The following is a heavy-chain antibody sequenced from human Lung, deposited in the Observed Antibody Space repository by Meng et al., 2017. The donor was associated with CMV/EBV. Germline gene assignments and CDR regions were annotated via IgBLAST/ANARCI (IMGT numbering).Heavy chain of an antibody. Sequence: GGSXRLSCAASGFTFRNYWMSGVRQAPGKGLEWVANIKGDGSDKGYVDSVKGRFTISRDNARNSLYMEMNSLRAEDTAVYYCVPHDCAMDVWGQGTTVTVSS. CDR3: VPHDCAMDV. CDR1: GFTFRNYW. V-gene: IGHV3-7*01. J-gene: IGHJ6*02. CDR2: IKGDGSDK.